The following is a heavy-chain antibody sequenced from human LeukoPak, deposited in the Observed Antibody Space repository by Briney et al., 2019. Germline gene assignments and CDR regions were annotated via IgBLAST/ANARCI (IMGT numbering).Heavy chain of an antibody. J-gene: IGHJ3*02. D-gene: IGHD3-10*01. V-gene: IGHV4-4*02. CDR2: IYHSGST. Sequence: SGTLSLTCAVSGGSISSSNWWSWVRQPPGKGLEWIGEIYHSGSTNYNPSLKSRVTISVDKSKNQFSLKLSSVTAADTAVYYCARAPMVRGVIITADAFDIWGQGTMVTVSS. CDR3: ARAPMVRGVIITADAFDI. CDR1: GGSISSSNW.